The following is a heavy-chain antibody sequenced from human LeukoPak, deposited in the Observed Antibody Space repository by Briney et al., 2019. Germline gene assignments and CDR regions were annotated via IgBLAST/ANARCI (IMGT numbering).Heavy chain of an antibody. CDR1: GGSFSGYY. D-gene: IGHD3-22*01. CDR3: ASYDSSGYYYAYFDY. V-gene: IGHV4-34*01. J-gene: IGHJ4*02. CDR2: INHSGST. Sequence: SETLSLTCAVYGGSFSGYYWSWIRQPPGKGLEWIGEINHSGSTNYNPSLKSRVTISVDTSKNQFSLKLSSVTAADTAVYYCASYDSSGYYYAYFDYWGQGTLVTVPS.